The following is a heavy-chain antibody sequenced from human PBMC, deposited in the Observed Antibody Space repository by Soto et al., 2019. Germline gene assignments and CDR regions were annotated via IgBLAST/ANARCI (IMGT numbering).Heavy chain of an antibody. J-gene: IGHJ4*02. Sequence: QVQLQQWGAGLLKPSETLSLTCAVYGGSFSGYYWSWIRQPPGKGLEWIGEINHSGSTNYNPSLKSRVTISVDTSKNQFSLQPSSVTAAVSAVYYCASGHGDYVRGGDYWGQGTLVTVSS. CDR1: GGSFSGYY. V-gene: IGHV4-34*01. CDR3: ASGHGDYVRGGDY. CDR2: INHSGST. D-gene: IGHD4-17*01.